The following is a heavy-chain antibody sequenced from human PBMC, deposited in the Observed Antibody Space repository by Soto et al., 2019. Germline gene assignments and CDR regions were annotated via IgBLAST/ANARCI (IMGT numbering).Heavy chain of an antibody. CDR3: ARAHYTYHDLFDP. V-gene: IGHV3-30-3*01. J-gene: IGHJ5*02. CDR2: ISYDGSNK. D-gene: IGHD4-4*01. Sequence: WGSLGVSCASSVFTFSSFAMHWVRQAPGKGLEWVAVISYDGSNKYYADSVRGRFTISRDNSMNTLYLQLNSLRAEDTAVYSCARAHYTYHDLFDPWGQGTMVTVSS. CDR1: VFTFSSFA.